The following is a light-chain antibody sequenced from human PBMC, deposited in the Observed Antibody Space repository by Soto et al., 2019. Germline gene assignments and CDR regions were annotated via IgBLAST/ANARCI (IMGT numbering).Light chain of an antibody. V-gene: IGKV1-12*01. CDR2: AAS. CDR3: QPANSFPLT. J-gene: IGKJ4*01. Sequence: DIQMTQSPSSLSSSVGDRVTITCRASQGISSWLAWYQQKPGKAPKLWIYAASSLQSGVPSRFSGSGSGTGFNSTLSCLQAVGFANYYCQPANSFPLTFGGGTKVEIK. CDR1: QGISSW.